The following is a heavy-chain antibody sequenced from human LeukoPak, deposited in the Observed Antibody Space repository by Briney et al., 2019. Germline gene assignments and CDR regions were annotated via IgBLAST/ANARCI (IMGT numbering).Heavy chain of an antibody. CDR2: ISAYNGNT. CDR3: ARLKQRTFDP. CDR1: GYTFTSYG. Sequence: ASVKVSCKASGYTFTSYGISWVRQAPGQGLEWMGWISAYNGNTNYAQKFQGRVTMTRDTSISTAYMELSRLRSDDTAVYYCARLKQRTFDPWGQGTLVTVSS. J-gene: IGHJ5*02. D-gene: IGHD6-25*01. V-gene: IGHV1-18*01.